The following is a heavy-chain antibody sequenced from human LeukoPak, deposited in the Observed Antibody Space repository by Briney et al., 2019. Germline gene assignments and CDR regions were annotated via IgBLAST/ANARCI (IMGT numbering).Heavy chain of an antibody. J-gene: IGHJ2*01. V-gene: IGHV3-33*06. CDR3: VKGFNWYFDL. Sequence: PGGSLRLSCAASGFSSSDYGVHWVRQAPGKGLEWVAVIWYDGSIKYYADSVKGRFTISRDNSRNTVYLQMNSLRAEDTAVYYCVKGFNWYFDLWGRGTLVTVSS. CDR2: IWYDGSIK. CDR1: GFSSSDYG.